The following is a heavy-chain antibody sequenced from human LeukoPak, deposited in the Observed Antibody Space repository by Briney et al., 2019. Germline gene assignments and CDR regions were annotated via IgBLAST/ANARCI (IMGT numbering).Heavy chain of an antibody. CDR2: INHSGST. J-gene: IGHJ4*02. V-gene: IGHV4-34*01. CDR1: GGSFSGYY. CDR3: ARGRGYDFWSGYSGHYFDY. D-gene: IGHD3-3*01. Sequence: SETPSLTCAVYGGSFSGYYWSWIRQPPGKGLEWIGEINHSGSTNYNPSLKSRVTISVDTSKNQFSLKLSSVTAADTAVYYCARGRGYDFWSGYSGHYFDYWGQGTLVTVSS.